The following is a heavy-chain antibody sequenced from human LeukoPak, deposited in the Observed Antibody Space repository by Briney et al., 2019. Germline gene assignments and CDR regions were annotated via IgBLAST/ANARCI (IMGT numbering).Heavy chain of an antibody. V-gene: IGHV3-30*02. CDR2: IRYDGSNK. Sequence: GGSLRLSCAASGFTFSTYGMHWVRQAPDKGLEWMAFIRYDGSNKYFADSVKGRFTISRDNSKNTLYLQMNSLRAEDTAVYYCAKPGGIAARRGAFDIWGQGTMVTVSS. J-gene: IGHJ3*02. CDR3: AKPGGIAARRGAFDI. D-gene: IGHD6-6*01. CDR1: GFTFSTYG.